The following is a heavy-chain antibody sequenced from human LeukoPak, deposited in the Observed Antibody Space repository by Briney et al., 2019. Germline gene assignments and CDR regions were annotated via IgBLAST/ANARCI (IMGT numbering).Heavy chain of an antibody. Sequence: ASVKVSCKASGYTFTSYGISWVRQAPGQGLEWMGWISAYNGNTNYAQKLQGRVTMTTDTSTSTAYMELRSLRSDDTAVYYCARDGSSVLGYSYGYGGYWGQGTLVTVSS. CDR3: ARDGSSVLGYSYGYGGY. D-gene: IGHD5-18*01. V-gene: IGHV1-18*01. CDR2: ISAYNGNT. CDR1: GYTFTSYG. J-gene: IGHJ4*02.